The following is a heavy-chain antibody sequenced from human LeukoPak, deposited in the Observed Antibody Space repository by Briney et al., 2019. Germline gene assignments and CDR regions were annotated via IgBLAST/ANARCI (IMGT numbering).Heavy chain of an antibody. Sequence: PSQTLSLTCTVSGGSISSGGYYWSWIRQPPGKGLEWIGYIYHSGSTYYNPSLKSRVTISVDRSKNQFSLKLSSVTAADTAVYYCARSGYSSSWYRDWYFDLWGRGTLVTVSS. CDR1: GGSISSGGYY. V-gene: IGHV4-30-2*01. J-gene: IGHJ2*01. CDR3: ARSGYSSSWYRDWYFDL. CDR2: IYHSGST. D-gene: IGHD6-13*01.